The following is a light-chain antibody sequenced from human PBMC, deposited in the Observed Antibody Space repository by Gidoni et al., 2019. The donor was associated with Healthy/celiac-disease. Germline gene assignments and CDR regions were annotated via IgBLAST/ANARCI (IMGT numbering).Light chain of an antibody. CDR1: SRDVGRYNY. CDR2: DVS. CDR3: SSYTSSSTLV. J-gene: IGLJ1*01. V-gene: IGLV2-14*03. Sequence: QSPLTQPASASGSPGQSITISCTGTSRDVGRYNYVSWYQQHPGKAPKLMIYDVSNRPSGVSNRFSGSKSGNTASLTISGLQAEDEADYYCSSYTSSSTLVFGTGTKVTVL.